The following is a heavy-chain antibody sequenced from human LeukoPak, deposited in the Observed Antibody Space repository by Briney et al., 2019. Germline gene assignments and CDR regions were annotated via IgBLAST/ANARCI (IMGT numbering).Heavy chain of an antibody. CDR1: GYTFTGYY. J-gene: IGHJ6*03. CDR3: ARAPNPYDFWSGYYNYYYYYYMDV. V-gene: IGHV1-2*02. CDR2: INPNSGGT. Sequence: ASVKVSCKASGYTFTGYYMHWVRQAPGQGLEWMGWINPNSGGTNYAQKFQGRVTMTRDTSISTAYMELSRLRSDDTAVYYCARAPNPYDFWSGYYNYYYYYYMDVWGKGTTVTVSS. D-gene: IGHD3-3*01.